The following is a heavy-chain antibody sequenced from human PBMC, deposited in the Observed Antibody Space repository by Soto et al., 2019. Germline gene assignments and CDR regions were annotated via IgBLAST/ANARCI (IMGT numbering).Heavy chain of an antibody. V-gene: IGHV3-30-3*01. CDR3: ARDVPLGH. Sequence: QVRLVESGGGVVQPGGSLRVSCAASGFTFSGYAMHWVRQAPGKGLEWVAFISYDGSLKYYADSVKGRFTTSRDNSQNTLYLQMNSLRPEDTAVYYCARDVPLGHWGQGALVTVSS. D-gene: IGHD3-16*01. J-gene: IGHJ4*02. CDR2: ISYDGSLK. CDR1: GFTFSGYA.